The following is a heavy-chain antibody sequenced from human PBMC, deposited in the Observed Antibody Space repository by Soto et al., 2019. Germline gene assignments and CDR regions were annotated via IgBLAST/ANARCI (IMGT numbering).Heavy chain of an antibody. D-gene: IGHD5-18*01. CDR3: AKGRGYSIAHGYYYMDV. CDR2: ISFDGRTE. Sequence: GGSLRLSCAASGFTFSSYGMHWVRQAPGKGLEWVAVISFDGRTEYYADSMKGRFTISRDNSKSTLYLHMNSLRGDDTAVFYCAKGRGYSIAHGYYYMDVWGKGTTVAVSS. CDR1: GFTFSSYG. J-gene: IGHJ6*03. V-gene: IGHV3-30*18.